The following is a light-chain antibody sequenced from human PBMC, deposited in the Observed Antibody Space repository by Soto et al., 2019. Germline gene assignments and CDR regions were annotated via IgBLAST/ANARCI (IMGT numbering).Light chain of an antibody. V-gene: IGKV1-17*02. CDR2: AAS. CDR3: LQHNSSPYA. J-gene: IGKJ2*01. CDR1: QDIRND. Sequence: DIQMTQSPSSLSASVGDRVTITCRASQDIRNDLGRFLQKPGRDPQRLIYAASTLESGVPSRFSGSRYGTEFTLTISNLQPEDFTTYYCLQHNSSPYALGQGTKLEIK.